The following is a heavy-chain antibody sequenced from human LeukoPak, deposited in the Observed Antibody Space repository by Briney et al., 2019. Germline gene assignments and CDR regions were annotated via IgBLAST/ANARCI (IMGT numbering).Heavy chain of an antibody. CDR2: ISAYNGNT. J-gene: IGHJ6*02. D-gene: IGHD5-12*01. CDR3: ARAGGYDYPYYYYGRDV. V-gene: IGHV1-18*01. Sequence: ASVKVSCKASGYTFTSYGISWVRQALGQGLEWMGWISAYNGNTNYAQKLQGRVTMTTDTSTSTAYMELRSLRSDDTAVYYCARAGGYDYPYYYYGRDVWGQGTRVTVSS. CDR1: GYTFTSYG.